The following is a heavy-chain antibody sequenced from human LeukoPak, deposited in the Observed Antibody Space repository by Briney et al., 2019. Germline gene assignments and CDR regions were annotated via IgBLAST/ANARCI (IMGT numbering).Heavy chain of an antibody. Sequence: HTGGSLRLSCAASGFTFSLFAMHWVRQAPGKGLEWVSAISGSGGATYHADADSVKGRFTISRDNSKNALYLEINNLRAEDTAVYYCAKDGYNYDSSGHFDYWGRGTLVTVSS. V-gene: IGHV3-23*01. CDR1: GFTFSLFA. CDR3: AKDGYNYDSSGHFDY. J-gene: IGHJ4*02. CDR2: ISGSGGAT. D-gene: IGHD3-22*01.